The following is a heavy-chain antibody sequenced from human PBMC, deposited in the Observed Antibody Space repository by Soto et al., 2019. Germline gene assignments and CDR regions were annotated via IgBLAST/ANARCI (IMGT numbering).Heavy chain of an antibody. V-gene: IGHV4-30-2*03. CDR1: GGSICRGGYS. CDR2: IYHSGST. D-gene: IGHD2-15*01. Sequence: SETLSLTCAVSGGSICRGGYSWSWIRQPPGKGLEWIGCIYHSGSTYYNPSLKSRVTISVDTSKNQFSLKLSSVTAADTAVYYCARHTPAISISDHWGQGTLVTVSS. CDR3: ARHTPAISISDH. J-gene: IGHJ4*02.